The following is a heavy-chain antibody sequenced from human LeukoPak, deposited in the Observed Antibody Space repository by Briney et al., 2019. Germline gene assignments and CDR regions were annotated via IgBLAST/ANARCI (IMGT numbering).Heavy chain of an antibody. V-gene: IGHV4-38-2*01. J-gene: IGHJ5*02. CDR3: ARTLYCSGATCFSPELLDT. Sequence: SETLSLTCAVSGYSISSGYHWGWVRQPPGKGPVWIGSMFHGGNTYCNPSLKSRVTMSIDTSMNEFSLNLTSVTAADTAVYFCARTLYCSGATCFSPELLDTWGQGTLVTVSS. CDR1: GYSISSGYH. D-gene: IGHD2-15*01. CDR2: MFHGGNT.